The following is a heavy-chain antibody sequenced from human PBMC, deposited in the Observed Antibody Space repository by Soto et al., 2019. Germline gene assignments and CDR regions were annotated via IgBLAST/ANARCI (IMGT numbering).Heavy chain of an antibody. V-gene: IGHV3-15*07. Sequence: PGGSLRLSCAASGFTFSNAWMNWVRQAPGKGLEWVGRIKSKTDGGTTDYAAPVKGRFTISRDDSKNTLYLQMNSLKTEDTAVYYCTTDYDIVLDDLFYYYYGMDVWGQGTTVTVSS. J-gene: IGHJ6*02. CDR2: IKSKTDGGTT. CDR1: GFTFSNAW. D-gene: IGHD2-2*01. CDR3: TTDYDIVLDDLFYYYYGMDV.